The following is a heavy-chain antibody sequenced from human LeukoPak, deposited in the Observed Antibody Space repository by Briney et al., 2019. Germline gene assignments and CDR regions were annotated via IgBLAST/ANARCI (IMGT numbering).Heavy chain of an antibody. CDR3: ARDLARGSSPVDY. J-gene: IGHJ4*02. Sequence: GASVKASCKASGYTFTSYGISWVRQAPGQGLEWMGWISAYNGNTNYAQKLQGRVNMTTDPSTSKAYMELRSLRSDDTAVYYCARDLARGSSPVDYWGQGTLVTVSS. D-gene: IGHD3-16*01. CDR2: ISAYNGNT. V-gene: IGHV1-18*01. CDR1: GYTFTSYG.